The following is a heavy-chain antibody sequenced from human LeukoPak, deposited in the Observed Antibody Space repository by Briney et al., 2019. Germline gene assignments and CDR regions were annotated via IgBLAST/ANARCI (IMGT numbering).Heavy chain of an antibody. CDR1: GFIFSSHA. D-gene: IGHD5-12*01. Sequence: GGSLRLSCAASGFIFSSHAMQWVRQAPGKGLEWVAAIAHDGSNKYHADSVKGRFTISRDNSKTTVYMEMNSLRADDTAVYYCAKDHGYDYGDYFDYWGQGTLVTVSS. CDR3: AKDHGYDYGDYFDY. V-gene: IGHV3-30*04. CDR2: IAHDGSNK. J-gene: IGHJ4*02.